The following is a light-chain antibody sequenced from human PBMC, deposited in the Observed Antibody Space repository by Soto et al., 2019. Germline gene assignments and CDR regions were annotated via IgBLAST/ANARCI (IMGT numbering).Light chain of an antibody. Sequence: DIQMTQSPSTLSASVGDRVTITCRASQSISSWLAWYQQKPGKAPKLLIYKASSLESGVPSRFSGSGSGTEFTLTISSLQPDDVATYYCQQYNSWTFGQGTKVESK. J-gene: IGKJ1*01. V-gene: IGKV1-5*03. CDR2: KAS. CDR1: QSISSW. CDR3: QQYNSWT.